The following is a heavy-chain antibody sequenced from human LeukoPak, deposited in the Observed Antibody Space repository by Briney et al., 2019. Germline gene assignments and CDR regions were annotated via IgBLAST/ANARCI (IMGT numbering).Heavy chain of an antibody. CDR3: ARAGPPSRDYYYYMDV. CDR1: GGTFSSYA. CDR2: TIPVYGTT. Sequence: SVKVSCKASGGTFSSYAISWVRQAPGQGLEWMGGTIPVYGTTNYAQKFQGRVTITADESTGTVYMELNTLRSEDTAVYYCARAGPPSRDYYYYMDVWGTGTMVTVAS. J-gene: IGHJ6*03. V-gene: IGHV1-69*13.